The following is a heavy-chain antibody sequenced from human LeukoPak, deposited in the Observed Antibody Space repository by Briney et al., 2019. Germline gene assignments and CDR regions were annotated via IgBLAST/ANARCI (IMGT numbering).Heavy chain of an antibody. D-gene: IGHD2-2*01. Sequence: GGPLRLSCAASGFTFSDYYMSWIRQAPGKGLEWVSYISSSGSTIYYADSVKGRFTISRDNAKNSLYLQMNSLRAEDTAVYYCARSPIVVVPAAPPSADYWGQGTLVTVSS. J-gene: IGHJ4*02. CDR1: GFTFSDYY. V-gene: IGHV3-11*01. CDR3: ARSPIVVVPAAPPSADY. CDR2: ISSSGSTI.